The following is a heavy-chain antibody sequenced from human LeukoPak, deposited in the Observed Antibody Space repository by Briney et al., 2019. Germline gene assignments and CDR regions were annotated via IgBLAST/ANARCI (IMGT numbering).Heavy chain of an antibody. Sequence: GSLRLSCAASGFTFSSYEMNWVRQAPGKGLEWVSSISSSSSYIYYADSVKGRFTISRDNAKNSLYLQMNSLRAEDTAVYYCARDRDGYSPPLDYWGQGTLVTVSS. CDR3: ARDRDGYSPPLDY. D-gene: IGHD5-24*01. J-gene: IGHJ4*02. V-gene: IGHV3-21*01. CDR2: ISSSSSYI. CDR1: GFTFSSYE.